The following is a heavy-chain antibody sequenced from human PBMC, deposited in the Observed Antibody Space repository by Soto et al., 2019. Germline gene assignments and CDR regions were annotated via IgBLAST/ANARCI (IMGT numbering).Heavy chain of an antibody. Sequence: QVQLVQSGAEVKKPGSSVKVSCKASGGTFSSYAISWVRQAPGQGLEWMGGIIPIFGTANYAQKFQGRVTITANESTSTAYMELSSLRSEATDVYYCAREAGDSSGYHRVEYFQHWGQGTLVTVSS. D-gene: IGHD3-22*01. CDR1: GGTFSSYA. CDR3: AREAGDSSGYHRVEYFQH. V-gene: IGHV1-69*01. CDR2: IIPIFGTA. J-gene: IGHJ1*01.